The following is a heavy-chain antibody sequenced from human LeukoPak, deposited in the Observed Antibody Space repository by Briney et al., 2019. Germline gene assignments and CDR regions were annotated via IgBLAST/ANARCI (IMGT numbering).Heavy chain of an antibody. D-gene: IGHD6-19*01. CDR3: ARLGGSGGFDY. J-gene: IGHJ4*02. V-gene: IGHV3-64*01. CDR2: ISSNGGST. CDR1: GFIFSSYS. Sequence: GGSLRLSCGASGFIFSSYSMNWVRQAPGRGLEYVSAISSNGGSTYYANSVKGRFTISRDNSKNTLYLQMGSLRAEDMAVYYCARLGGSGGFDYWGQGTLVTVSS.